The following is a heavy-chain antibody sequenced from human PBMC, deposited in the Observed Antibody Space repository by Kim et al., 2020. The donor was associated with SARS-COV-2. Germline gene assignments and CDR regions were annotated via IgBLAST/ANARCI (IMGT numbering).Heavy chain of an antibody. V-gene: IGHV4-4*07. CDR2: YTSGRT. D-gene: IGHD3-16*02. J-gene: IGHJ4*02. CDR3: ASALGH. Sequence: YTSGRTNYNPSLQSRVTRSVDMSKNQFSLKRSSVTAADTAVYYCASALGHWGQGTLVTVSS.